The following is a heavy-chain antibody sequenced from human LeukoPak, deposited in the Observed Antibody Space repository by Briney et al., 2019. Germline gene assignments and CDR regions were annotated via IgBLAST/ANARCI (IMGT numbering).Heavy chain of an antibody. CDR3: AKDSLRTLPAASFDY. CDR2: ISWNSGSI. J-gene: IGHJ4*02. Sequence: GGSLRLSCAASGFTFDDYAMHRVRQAPGKGLEWVSGISWNSGSIGYADSVKGRFTISRDNAKNTLYLQMNSLRAEDTAIYYCAKDSLRTLPAASFDYWGQGTLVTVSS. D-gene: IGHD2-2*01. CDR1: GFTFDDYA. V-gene: IGHV3-9*01.